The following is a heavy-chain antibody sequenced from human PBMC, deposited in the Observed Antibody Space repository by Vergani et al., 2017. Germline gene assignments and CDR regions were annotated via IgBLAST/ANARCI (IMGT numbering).Heavy chain of an antibody. D-gene: IGHD3-10*01. CDR3: ARDPRGSESLFNWFDP. V-gene: IGHV1-2*02. Sequence: QVQLVQSGPEMKKPGASMQVSCEASGYIFTAYYIHWVRQAPGQGLEWMGWINPKTGDANYARKFQDRVTMTRDTSLSTVYLELTRLTSDDTAVYHCARDPRGSESLFNWFDPWGQGTLVIVSS. J-gene: IGHJ5*02. CDR1: GYIFTAYY. CDR2: INPKTGDA.